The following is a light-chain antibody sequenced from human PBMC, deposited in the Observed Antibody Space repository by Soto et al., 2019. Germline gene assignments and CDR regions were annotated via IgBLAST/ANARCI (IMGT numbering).Light chain of an antibody. V-gene: IGKV1-27*01. J-gene: IGKJ4*01. CDR1: QGIRNY. CDR2: AAS. Sequence: DIQMPQSPSSLSASVGVRVTITCRASQGIRNYLAWYQQKPGKVPKLLIYAASTLQSGVPSRFSGSGSGTDFTLTITSLQPEDVATYYCQKYNSAPLTFGGGTKVEIK. CDR3: QKYNSAPLT.